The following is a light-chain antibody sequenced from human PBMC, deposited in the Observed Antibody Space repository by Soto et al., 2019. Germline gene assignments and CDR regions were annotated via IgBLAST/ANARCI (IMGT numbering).Light chain of an antibody. CDR2: WAS. J-gene: IGKJ2*01. CDR3: QQFSSPPVFP. V-gene: IGKV4-1*01. Sequence: DIVMTQSPDSLAVSLGERATINCKSSQSVFKGSNNKACLAWYQQKPGQPPKLLLYWASTREPGVPDRFSGSGSGTDFTLTISSLQAEDVAIYYCQQFSSPPVFPFGQGTKLEIK. CDR1: QSVFKGSNNKAC.